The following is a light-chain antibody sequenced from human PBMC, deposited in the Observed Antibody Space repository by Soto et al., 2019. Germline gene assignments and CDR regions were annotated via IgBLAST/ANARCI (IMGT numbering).Light chain of an antibody. CDR2: GAS. CDR1: QSVTSS. J-gene: IGKJ1*01. CDR3: QQYGSSLRT. V-gene: IGKV3-20*01. Sequence: ETVMAQSPATLSVSPGERVTLSCRASQSVTSSLAWYQQKPGQAPRLLIYGASSRATGIPDRFSGSGSGTDFTLPIRRLEPEDFAVYYCQQYGSSLRTFGQGTKVDIK.